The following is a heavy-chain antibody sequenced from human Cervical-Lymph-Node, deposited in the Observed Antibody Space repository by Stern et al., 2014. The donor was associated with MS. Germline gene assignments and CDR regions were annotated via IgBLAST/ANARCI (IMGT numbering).Heavy chain of an antibody. CDR2: FDPEDGET. D-gene: IGHD3-3*01. J-gene: IGHJ6*02. CDR1: GYTLTELF. CDR3: ATDRDDFRSGYSAPTKGYGLDV. V-gene: IGHV1-24*01. Sequence: QVQLLQPGAEVKKPGASVKVSCKVSGYTLTELFMHWVRQAPGKGLEWMGGFDPEDGETIYAQKFQGRVTMTEDTSTDTAYMELSSLRSEDTAVYYCATDRDDFRSGYSAPTKGYGLDVWGQGTTVTVTS.